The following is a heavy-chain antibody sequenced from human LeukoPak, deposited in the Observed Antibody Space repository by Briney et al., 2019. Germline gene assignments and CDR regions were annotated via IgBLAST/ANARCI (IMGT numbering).Heavy chain of an antibody. V-gene: IGHV4-34*01. CDR1: GGSFSGYY. D-gene: IGHD6-13*01. CDR3: ARGPGIAAAGPFDY. J-gene: IGHJ4*02. Sequence: SETLSLTCAVYGGSFSGYYWSWIRQPPGKGLEWIGEINHSGSTNYNPSLKSRVTISVDTSKNQFSLKLSSMTAADTAVYYCARGPGIAAAGPFDYWGQGTLVTVSS. CDR2: INHSGST.